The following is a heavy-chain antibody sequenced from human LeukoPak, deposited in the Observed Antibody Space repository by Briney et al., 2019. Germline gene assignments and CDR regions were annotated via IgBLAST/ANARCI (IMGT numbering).Heavy chain of an antibody. Sequence: PGGSLRLSCAASGFTFSSHAMNWVRQAPGKGLEWVSSIGGIGASTSYADSVKGRFTISRDNSKNTLYLQMNSLRAEDTALYYCAKAAYGDYVNWFDPWGQGILVIVSS. V-gene: IGHV3-23*01. CDR3: AKAAYGDYVNWFDP. CDR2: IGGIGAST. D-gene: IGHD4-17*01. J-gene: IGHJ5*02. CDR1: GFTFSSHA.